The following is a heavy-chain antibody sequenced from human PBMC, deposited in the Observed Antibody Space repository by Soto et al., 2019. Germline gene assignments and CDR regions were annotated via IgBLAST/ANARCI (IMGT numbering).Heavy chain of an antibody. CDR3: ARVLGSSGWYSRWDAFDI. V-gene: IGHV3-7*01. Sequence: GGSLRLSCAVSGFTFSDYWMSWVRQAPGKGLEWVANIKQDGNEKYYVDTVKGRFTISRDNAKNSLYLQMNSLRAEDTAVYYCARVLGSSGWYSRWDAFDIWGQGTMVSVS. J-gene: IGHJ3*02. CDR1: GFTFSDYW. CDR2: IKQDGNEK. D-gene: IGHD6-19*01.